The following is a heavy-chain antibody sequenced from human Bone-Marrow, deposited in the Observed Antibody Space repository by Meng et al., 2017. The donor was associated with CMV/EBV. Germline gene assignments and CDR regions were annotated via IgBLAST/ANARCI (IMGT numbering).Heavy chain of an antibody. CDR3: AREVRSRGGFDP. Sequence: GESLKISCAASGFTFSSYSMNWVRQAPGKGLEWVSSISSSSSYIYYADSVKGRFTISRDNAKNSLYLQMDSLRGEDTAVYYCAREVRSRGGFDPWGQGTLVTVSS. CDR2: ISSSSSYI. V-gene: IGHV3-21*01. D-gene: IGHD3-10*01. CDR1: GFTFSSYS. J-gene: IGHJ5*02.